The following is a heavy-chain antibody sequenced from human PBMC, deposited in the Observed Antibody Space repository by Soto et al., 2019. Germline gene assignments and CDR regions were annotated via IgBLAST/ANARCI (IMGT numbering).Heavy chain of an antibody. D-gene: IGHD6-6*01. CDR3: ARDRYASSSGLDF. V-gene: IGHV4-59*02. J-gene: IGHJ4*02. CDR2: IYYSGST. CDR1: GASVISYG. Sequence: SETLSLTCTVSGASVISYGWSWIRQPPGKGLEWIGYIYYSGSTNYNPSLESRVTMSADTSKNQFSLQLGSVTAADTAVYYCARDRYASSSGLDFWGQGTLVTVS.